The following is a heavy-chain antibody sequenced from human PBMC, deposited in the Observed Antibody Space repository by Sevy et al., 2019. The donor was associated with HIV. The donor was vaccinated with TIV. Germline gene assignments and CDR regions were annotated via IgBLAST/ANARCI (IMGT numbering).Heavy chain of an antibody. J-gene: IGHJ5*02. CDR1: GFSFSTYA. Sequence: GGSLRLSCKVSGFSFSTYAFHWVSQAPGKGLESVSSISRSSTVYYADTVRGRFTISRDNVKNSLFLEMNSLRDEDTAVYYCAREAYYYDSREENWFDPWGQGTLVTVSS. CDR3: AREAYYYDSREENWFDP. D-gene: IGHD3-22*01. CDR2: ISRSSTV. V-gene: IGHV3-48*02.